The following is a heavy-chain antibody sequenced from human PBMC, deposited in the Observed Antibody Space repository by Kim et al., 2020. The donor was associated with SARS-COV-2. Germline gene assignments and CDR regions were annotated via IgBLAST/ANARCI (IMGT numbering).Heavy chain of an antibody. J-gene: IGHJ4*02. D-gene: IGHD6-13*01. CDR1: GFTFSNYA. Sequence: GGSLRLSCAASGFTFSNYAMNWVRQGPGKGLEWVSAISGTSTSTYYADSVNGRFTISRDTSKNTLYLQMNSLRAEDTAVYYCAKGDRSAAEGPADYWAQG. CDR2: ISGTSTST. V-gene: IGHV3-23*01. CDR3: AKGDRSAAEGPADY.